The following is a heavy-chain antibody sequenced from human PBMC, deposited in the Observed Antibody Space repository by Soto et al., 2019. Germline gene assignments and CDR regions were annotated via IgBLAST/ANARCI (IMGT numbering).Heavy chain of an antibody. Sequence: PGESLKISCKTSGYTFTDYWITWVRQKPGKGLEWMGITYPADSDTKYSPSFQGQVTISADKSISTAYLQWSCLKASDTAIYYCARQDYSNYRGGMDVWGQGTTVTVSS. J-gene: IGHJ6*02. D-gene: IGHD4-4*01. CDR1: GYTFTDYW. V-gene: IGHV5-51*01. CDR2: TYPADSDT. CDR3: ARQDYSNYRGGMDV.